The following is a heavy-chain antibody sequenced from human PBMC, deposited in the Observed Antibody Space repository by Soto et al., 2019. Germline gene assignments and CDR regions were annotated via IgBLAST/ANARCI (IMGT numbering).Heavy chain of an antibody. CDR1: GYTFTTYA. V-gene: IGHV1-3*05. J-gene: IGHJ4*02. CDR2: INAGNGNT. Sequence: QVQLVQSGAEEKKPGASVKVSCKASGYTFTTYAMHWVRQAPGQRLEWMGWINAGNGNTKYSQKFQGRVTITRDTPASTAYMELSSLRSEDTAVFYCARGGNYYSWDLHYWGQGTLVTVSS. D-gene: IGHD1-26*01. CDR3: ARGGNYYSWDLHY.